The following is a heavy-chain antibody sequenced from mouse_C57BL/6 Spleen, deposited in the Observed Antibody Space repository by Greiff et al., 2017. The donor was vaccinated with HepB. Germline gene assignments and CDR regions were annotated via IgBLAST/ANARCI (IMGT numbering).Heavy chain of an antibody. V-gene: IGHV1-7*01. CDR3: ARSLTTVVARGDY. D-gene: IGHD1-1*01. J-gene: IGHJ2*01. CDR1: GYTFTSYW. CDR2: INPSSGYT. Sequence: QVQLKQSGAELAKPGASVKLSCKASGYTFTSYWMHWVKQRPGQGLEWIGYINPSSGYTKYNQKFKDKATLTADKSSSTAYMQLSSLTYEDSAVYYCARSLTTVVARGDYWGQGTTLTVSS.